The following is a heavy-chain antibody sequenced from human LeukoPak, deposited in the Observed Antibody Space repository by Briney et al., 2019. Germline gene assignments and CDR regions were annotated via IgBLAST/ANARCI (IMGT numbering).Heavy chain of an antibody. CDR1: GGSFSGYY. CDR3: ARGLRVFHH. D-gene: IGHD4-17*01. V-gene: IGHV4-34*01. Sequence: SETLSLTCAVYGGSFSGYYWSWIRQPPGKGLEWIGEINHSGSTNYNPSLKSRVTISVDTSKNQFSLKLSSVTATDTAVYYCARGLRVFHHCGQGTLVTVSS. CDR2: INHSGST. J-gene: IGHJ1*01.